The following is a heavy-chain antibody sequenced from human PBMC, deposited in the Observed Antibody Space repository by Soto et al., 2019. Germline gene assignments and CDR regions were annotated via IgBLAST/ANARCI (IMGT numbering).Heavy chain of an antibody. J-gene: IGHJ6*02. V-gene: IGHV1-8*02. CDR2: VIPNSGNT. Sequence: GASVKVSCKASGFTFSHSAIQWVRQAPGQSLELIGWVIPNSGNTGYAQKFQGRVTMTRNTSISTAYMELSSLRSEDTAVYYCAADGVVPAAIPPSGMDVWGQGTTVTVSS. D-gene: IGHD2-2*01. CDR1: GFTFSHSA. CDR3: AADGVVPAAIPPSGMDV.